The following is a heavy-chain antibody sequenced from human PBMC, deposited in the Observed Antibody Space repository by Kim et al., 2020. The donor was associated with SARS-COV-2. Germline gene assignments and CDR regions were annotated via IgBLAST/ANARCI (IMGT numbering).Heavy chain of an antibody. CDR2: ISAYNGNT. Sequence: ASVKVSCKASGYTFTSYGISWVRQAPGQGLEWMGWISAYNGNTNYAQKLQGRVTMTTDTSTSTAYMELRSLRSDDTAVYYCARDRPDLGYGGNSGRAYFDLWGRGTLVTVSS. CDR3: ARDRPDLGYGGNSGRAYFDL. CDR1: GYTFTSYG. J-gene: IGHJ2*01. D-gene: IGHD2-21*02. V-gene: IGHV1-18*01.